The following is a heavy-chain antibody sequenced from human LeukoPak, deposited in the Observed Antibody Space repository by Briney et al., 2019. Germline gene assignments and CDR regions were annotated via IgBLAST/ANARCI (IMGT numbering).Heavy chain of an antibody. CDR2: IYHSGST. J-gene: IGHJ3*02. D-gene: IGHD6-13*01. CDR1: GGSISSGGYY. V-gene: IGHV4-30-2*01. CDR3: ARTYSSPPYATFDI. Sequence: SETLSLTCTVSGGSISSGGYYWSWIRQPPGKGLEWIGYIYHSGSTYYNPSLNSRVTMSVDTSKNQFSLKLSSVTAADTAVYYCARTYSSPPYATFDIWGQGTMVTVSS.